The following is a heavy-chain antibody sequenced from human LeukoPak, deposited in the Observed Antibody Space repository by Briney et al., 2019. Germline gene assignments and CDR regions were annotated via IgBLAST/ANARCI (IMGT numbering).Heavy chain of an antibody. J-gene: IGHJ4*02. CDR3: AREGPLLWFGELPLDY. CDR1: GFTFSSYG. D-gene: IGHD3-10*01. CDR2: IWYDGCNK. Sequence: GRSLRLSCAASGFTFSSYGMHWVRQAPGKGLEWVAVIWYDGCNKYYADSVKGRFTISRDNSKNTLYLQMNSLRAEDTAVYYCAREGPLLWFGELPLDYWGQGTLVTVSS. V-gene: IGHV3-33*01.